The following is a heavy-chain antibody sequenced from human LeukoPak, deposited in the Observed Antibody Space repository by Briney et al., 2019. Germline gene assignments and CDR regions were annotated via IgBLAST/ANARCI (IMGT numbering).Heavy chain of an antibody. Sequence: QAGGSLRLSCAASGFTVNSNYMNWVRQAPGKGLEWVSVVYSDDTTYYAGSVKGRFTISRDNSKNTLYLQMNNLRAEDTAVYYCARGGGHYAIDYWGQGTLVTVSS. CDR2: VYSDDTT. D-gene: IGHD3-16*01. J-gene: IGHJ4*02. CDR3: ARGGGHYAIDY. CDR1: GFTVNSNY. V-gene: IGHV3-53*01.